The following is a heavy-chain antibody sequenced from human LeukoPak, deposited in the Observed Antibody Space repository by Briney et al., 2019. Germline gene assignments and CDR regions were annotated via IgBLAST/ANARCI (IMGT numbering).Heavy chain of an antibody. CDR2: MNPNSGNT. D-gene: IGHD2-15*01. CDR3: ARLGYCSGGSCSSYYMDV. J-gene: IGHJ6*03. V-gene: IGHV1-8*01. Sequence: ASVTVSCKASGYTFTSYDINWVRQAPGQGLEWMGWMNPNSGNTAYAQKFQGRVTMTRNTSLSTAYMELSSLRSEDTDVYYCARLGYCSGGSCSSYYMDVWGKGTTVTISS. CDR1: GYTFTSYD.